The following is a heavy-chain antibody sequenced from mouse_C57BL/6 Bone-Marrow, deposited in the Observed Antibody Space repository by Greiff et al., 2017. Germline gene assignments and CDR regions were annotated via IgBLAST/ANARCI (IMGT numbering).Heavy chain of an antibody. J-gene: IGHJ1*03. Sequence: QVQLKESGPGLVAPSQSLSITCTVSGFSLTSYGVHWVRQPPGKGLEWLVVIWSDGSTTYNSALKSRLSISKDNSKSQVFLKMNSLQTEDTAMYYCARHGGYPWYFDVGGTGTTVTVSS. CDR1: GFSLTSYG. CDR2: IWSDGST. CDR3: ARHGGYPWYFDV. V-gene: IGHV2-6-1*01. D-gene: IGHD2-2*01.